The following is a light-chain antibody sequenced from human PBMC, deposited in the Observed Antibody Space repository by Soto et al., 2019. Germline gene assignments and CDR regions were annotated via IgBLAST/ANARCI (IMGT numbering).Light chain of an antibody. J-gene: IGKJ2*01. V-gene: IGKV3-20*01. Sequence: PGERATLSCRASRSIASSYLAWYQQKPGQAPRLLIYAASTRATGIPDRISGSGSATDFTLTISRLEPEDFAVYYCQQYGSSPPYTFGQGTKLEIK. CDR2: AAS. CDR3: QQYGSSPPYT. CDR1: RSIASSY.